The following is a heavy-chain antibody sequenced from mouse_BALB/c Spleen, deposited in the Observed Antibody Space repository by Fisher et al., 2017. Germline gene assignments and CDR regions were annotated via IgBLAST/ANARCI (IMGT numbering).Heavy chain of an antibody. Sequence: RFTISRDNAKNNLYLQMSSLKSEDTAMYYCAREFTTVPHRYFDVWGAGTTVTVSS. V-gene: IGHV5-4*02. J-gene: IGHJ1*01. CDR3: AREFTTVPHRYFDV. D-gene: IGHD1-1*01.